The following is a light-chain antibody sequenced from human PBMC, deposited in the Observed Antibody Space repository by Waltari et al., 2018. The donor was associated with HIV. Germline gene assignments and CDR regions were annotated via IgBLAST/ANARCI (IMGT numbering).Light chain of an antibody. CDR1: SVRSYY. V-gene: IGLV3-19*01. CDR3: NSRDSSGHWF. J-gene: IGLJ3*02. Sequence: SSELAQDPAVPVALGQTVRITCQGASVRSYYASWCQQKPGQAPVLVVYGENNRPSGIPDRFSGSRSGNTASLTIAGAQTEDEADYYCNSRDSSGHWFFGGGTKVTVL. CDR2: GEN.